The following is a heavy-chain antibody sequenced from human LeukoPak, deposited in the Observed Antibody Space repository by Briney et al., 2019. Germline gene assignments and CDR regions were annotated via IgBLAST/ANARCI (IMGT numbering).Heavy chain of an antibody. CDR1: GGSISSYY. CDR3: ARGRWLLGY. D-gene: IGHD3-22*01. J-gene: IGHJ4*02. CDR2: IYYSGST. V-gene: IGHV4-59*01. Sequence: SETLSLTCTVSGGSISSYYWSWIRQPPGKGLEWIGYIYYSGSTNHNPSLKSRVTISVDTSKNQFSLKLSSVTAADTAVYYCARGRWLLGYWGQGTLVTASS.